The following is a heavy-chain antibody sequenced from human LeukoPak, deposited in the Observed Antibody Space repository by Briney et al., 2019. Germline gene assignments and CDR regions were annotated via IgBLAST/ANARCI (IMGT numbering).Heavy chain of an antibody. Sequence: SETLSLTCTVSGGSISSGGYYWSWIRQHPGKGLEWIGYIYYSGSTYYNPSLKSRVTISVDTSKNQFSLKLSSVTAADTAVYYCARSIRYFGDFDYWGQGTLVTVSS. J-gene: IGHJ4*02. CDR3: ARSIRYFGDFDY. CDR2: IYYSGST. D-gene: IGHD3-9*01. CDR1: GGSISSGGYY. V-gene: IGHV4-31*03.